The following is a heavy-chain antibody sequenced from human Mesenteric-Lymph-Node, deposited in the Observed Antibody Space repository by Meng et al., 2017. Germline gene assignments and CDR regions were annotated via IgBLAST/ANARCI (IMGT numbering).Heavy chain of an antibody. CDR2: MSPNTGNT. V-gene: IGHV1-8*01. CDR3: ARDPEFAY. D-gene: IGHD3-10*01. Sequence: ASVKVSCKASGYTFTPYNINWVRQATGQGLEWMGWMSPNTGNTGYAQKFQGRVTMTSDTSMSTAYMELSALSSEDTAVYYCARDPEFAYWGQGTLVTVSS. J-gene: IGHJ4*02. CDR1: GYTFTPYN.